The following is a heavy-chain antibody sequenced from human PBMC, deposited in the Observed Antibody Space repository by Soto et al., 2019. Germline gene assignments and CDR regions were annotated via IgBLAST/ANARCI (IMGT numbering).Heavy chain of an antibody. V-gene: IGHV3-21*01. CDR1: GFSFSTYI. Sequence: GGSLRLSCEASGFSFSTYIMHWVRQSPGKGLEWVSSIGRRSDIYYADSVKGRFTISRDNAKNSVSLQMDSLRDEDTAVYYCAREETAWPLAYGLDVWGQGTTVTVSS. CDR2: IGRRSDI. CDR3: AREETAWPLAYGLDV. D-gene: IGHD2-21*02. J-gene: IGHJ6*02.